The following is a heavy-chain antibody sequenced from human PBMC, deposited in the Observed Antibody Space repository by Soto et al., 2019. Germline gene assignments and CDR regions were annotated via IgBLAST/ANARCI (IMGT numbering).Heavy chain of an antibody. J-gene: IGHJ5*02. CDR1: GYTFTGYY. CDR3: ERSIAARPEDDVNIRFDP. V-gene: IGHV1-2*04. Sequence: GAAVQVSCKKAGYTFTGYYMNWGRQAPGQGLEWLGWINPNSGGTNYAKKFQRWVTMTRDTSISTAYMELSRLRWDDTAVYYCERSIAARPEDDVNIRFDPWGQGTLVTVSS. CDR2: INPNSGGT. D-gene: IGHD6-6*01.